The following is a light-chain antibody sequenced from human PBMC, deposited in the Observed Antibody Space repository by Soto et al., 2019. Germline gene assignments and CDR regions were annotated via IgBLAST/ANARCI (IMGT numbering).Light chain of an antibody. CDR2: HSS. Sequence: DILMTQSPSSLSPSVGDRVTITCQASQDISKYLNWYQQKPGKAPRLLIYHSSNLETGVPSRFSGSGSGTHFTFTIGSLQPEDIATYFCQQYDSFPRTFGQGTKVDIK. V-gene: IGKV1-33*01. CDR1: QDISKY. CDR3: QQYDSFPRT. J-gene: IGKJ2*01.